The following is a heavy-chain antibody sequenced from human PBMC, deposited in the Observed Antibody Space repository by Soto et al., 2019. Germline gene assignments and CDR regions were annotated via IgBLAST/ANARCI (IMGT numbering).Heavy chain of an antibody. V-gene: IGHV1-46*01. CDR1: GYPLTPEY. Sequence: QVPLVASGGGGKKPRASVENSCKASGYPLTPEYPHWGRQAPGQGLEWMGVIHPSGGSTTYAQKFQDRVTMTRDTSSNTVHMELSSLRSEDTAVYYCAREGGYSSREFDSWGQGTQVTVSS. J-gene: IGHJ4*02. D-gene: IGHD5-18*01. CDR3: AREGGYSSREFDS. CDR2: IHPSGGST.